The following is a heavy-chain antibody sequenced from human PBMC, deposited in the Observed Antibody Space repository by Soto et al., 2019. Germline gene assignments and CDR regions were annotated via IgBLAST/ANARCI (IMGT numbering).Heavy chain of an antibody. D-gene: IGHD6-13*01. V-gene: IGHV4-59*01. CDR1: GGSISSYY. J-gene: IGHJ4*02. Sequence: SETLSLTCTVSGGSISSYYWSWIRQPPGKGLEWIGYIYYSGSTNYNPSLKSRVTISVDTSKNQFSLKLSSVTAADTAVYYCARTGGSSWSAYFDYGGQGTLVTVSS. CDR3: ARTGGSSWSAYFDY. CDR2: IYYSGST.